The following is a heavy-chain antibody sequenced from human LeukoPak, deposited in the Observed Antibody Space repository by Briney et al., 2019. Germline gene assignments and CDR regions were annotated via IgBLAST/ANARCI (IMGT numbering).Heavy chain of an antibody. CDR1: GDSVSSNSAA. J-gene: IGHJ5*02. D-gene: IGHD3-22*01. Sequence: SQTLSLTCAISGDSVSSNSAAWNWIRQSPSRGLEWLGRTYYRSKWYNDYAVSVKSRITINPDTSKNQFSLQLNSVTPEDTAVYYCARDLNNYDDSSGPRWFDPWGQGTLVTVSS. V-gene: IGHV6-1*01. CDR3: ARDLNNYDDSSGPRWFDP. CDR2: TYYRSKWYN.